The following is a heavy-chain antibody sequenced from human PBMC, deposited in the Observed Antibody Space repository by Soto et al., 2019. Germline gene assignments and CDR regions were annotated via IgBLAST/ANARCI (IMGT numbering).Heavy chain of an antibody. CDR3: ARRGAGYNYDY. Sequence: PGGSLKISCKASGFTFSSYSLGWVRHMPGKGLQWMGNIFSSDSSAKYSPSFVGQVTISVDRSINIAYLQWSSLKASDTAMYYCARRGAGYNYDYWGQGTLVTVSS. V-gene: IGHV5-51*01. CDR1: GFTFSSYS. J-gene: IGHJ4*02. CDR2: IFSSDSSA. D-gene: IGHD5-12*01.